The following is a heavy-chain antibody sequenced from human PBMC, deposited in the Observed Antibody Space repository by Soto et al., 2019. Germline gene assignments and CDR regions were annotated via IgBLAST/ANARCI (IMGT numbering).Heavy chain of an antibody. CDR3: ARDLGGYDLYGPDT. CDR1: GDTFPDSS. J-gene: IGHJ5*02. Sequence: QVQLVQSGAEVKKPGASVKVSCKTSGDTFPDSSMHWVRQAPGQGLEWMGWINLNSGDTYYAEKFQGRVTLTRDTSIITAYMELTRLKSDDTAVYYCARDLGGYDLYGPDTWGQGTLVTVSS. V-gene: IGHV1-2*02. CDR2: INLNSGDT. D-gene: IGHD5-12*01.